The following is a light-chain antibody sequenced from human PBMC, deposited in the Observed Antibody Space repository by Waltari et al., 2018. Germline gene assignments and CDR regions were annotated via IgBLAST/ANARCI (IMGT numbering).Light chain of an antibody. CDR1: SSDVGDHNH. CDR2: DVT. Sequence: SALTQPASVTGSPVQSITISCTGSSSDVGDHNHVSWYQQHPGKVPKLLVFDVTHRPSGVSDRFSGSKSGNTASLTISGLQAEDEGDYYCSTYTTGVVFGGGTKLTVL. CDR3: STYTTGVV. J-gene: IGLJ2*01. V-gene: IGLV2-14*03.